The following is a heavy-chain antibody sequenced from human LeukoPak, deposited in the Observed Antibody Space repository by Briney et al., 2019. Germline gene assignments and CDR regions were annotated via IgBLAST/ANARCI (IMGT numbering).Heavy chain of an antibody. J-gene: IGHJ3*02. V-gene: IGHV3-48*03. Sequence: LSPSAPGSSFSGYEKNSVRAAPGKGLEWVSYISSSGSTIYYADSVKGRFTISRDNAKNSLYLQMKSLRAEDTAVYYCARDEVYDRSGYYYYSASSNAFDIWGQGTMVTVSS. D-gene: IGHD3-22*01. CDR2: ISSSGSTI. CDR3: ARDEVYDRSGYYYYSASSNAFDI. CDR1: GSSFSGYE.